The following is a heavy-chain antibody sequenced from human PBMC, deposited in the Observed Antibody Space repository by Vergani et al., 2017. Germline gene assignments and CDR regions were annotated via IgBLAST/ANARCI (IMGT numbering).Heavy chain of an antibody. J-gene: IGHJ6*03. CDR1: GFTFSSYA. V-gene: IGHV3-64*01. Sequence: EVQLVESGGGLVQPGGSLRLSCAASGFTFSSYAMHWVRQAPGKGLEYVSAISSNGGSTYYANSVKGRFTISRDNSKNTLYLQMGSLRAEDMAVYYCARVFREDDFWSGYYADYYYYMDVWGKGTTVTVSS. CDR2: ISSNGGST. D-gene: IGHD3-3*01. CDR3: ARVFREDDFWSGYYADYYYYMDV.